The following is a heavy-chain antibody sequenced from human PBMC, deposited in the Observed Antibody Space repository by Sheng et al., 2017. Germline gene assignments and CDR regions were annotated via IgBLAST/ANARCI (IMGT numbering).Heavy chain of an antibody. CDR3: ARSGGGLWGSYRYQGFDY. J-gene: IGHJ4*02. V-gene: IGHV4-39*07. CDR2: IYYSGST. CDR1: GGSISSSSYY. D-gene: IGHD3-16*02. Sequence: QLQLQESGPGLVKPSETLSLTCTVSGGSISSSSYYWGWIRQPPGKGLEWIGSIYYSGSTYYNPSLKSRVTISVDTSGNQFSLKLSSVTAADTAVYYCARSGGGLWGSYRYQGFDYWGQGTLVTVSS.